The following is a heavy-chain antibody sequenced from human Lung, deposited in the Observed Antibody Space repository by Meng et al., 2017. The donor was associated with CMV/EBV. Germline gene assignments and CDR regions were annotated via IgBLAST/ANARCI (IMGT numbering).Heavy chain of an antibody. CDR1: GFTFSSYA. CDR2: VTGGGGST. D-gene: IGHD2-2*01. V-gene: IGHV3-23*01. J-gene: IGHJ4*02. CDR3: AKGNAEYCSGARCYAFDY. Sequence: ESXKISXAASGFTFSSYAMTWVRQAPGKGLEWVSVVTGGGGSTYYADSVKGRFTISRDNSENALYLQMNSLRVEDTAIYYCAKGNAEYCSGARCYAFDYWGQGTXVTVSS.